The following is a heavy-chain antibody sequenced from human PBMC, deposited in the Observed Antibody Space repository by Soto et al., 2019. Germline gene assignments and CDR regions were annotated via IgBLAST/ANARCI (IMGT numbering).Heavy chain of an antibody. V-gene: IGHV1-18*01. CDR2: ISGFNGNT. J-gene: IGHJ5*02. CDR3: ARDGYGGTWFDP. Sequence: QVQLVQSGAEVKKPGASVKVSCKASGYTFTSYGISWVRQAPGQGPEWMGWISGFNGNTKYAQKFQDRVIMTTDTPTTTAYMELRSLRSDDTAVYYCARDGYGGTWFDPWGQGTLVTVSS. D-gene: IGHD2-15*01. CDR1: GYTFTSYG.